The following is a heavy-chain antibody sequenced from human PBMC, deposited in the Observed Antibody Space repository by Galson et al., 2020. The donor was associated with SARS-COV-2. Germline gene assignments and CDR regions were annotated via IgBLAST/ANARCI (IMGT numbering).Heavy chain of an antibody. V-gene: IGHV4-34*01. CDR2: INHSGST. CDR1: GGSFSGYY. Sequence: SETLSLTCAVYGGSFSGYYWSWIRQPPGKGLEWIGEINHSGSTNYNPSLKSRVTILVDTSKNQFSLKLSSVTAADTAVYYCAREKIVVVPAAIKYYYYYYMDVWGKGTTVTVSS. J-gene: IGHJ6*03. D-gene: IGHD2-2*02. CDR3: AREKIVVVPAAIKYYYYYYMDV.